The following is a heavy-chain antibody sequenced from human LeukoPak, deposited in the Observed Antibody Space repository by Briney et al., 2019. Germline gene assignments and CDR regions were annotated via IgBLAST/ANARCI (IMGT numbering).Heavy chain of an antibody. J-gene: IGHJ6*02. CDR3: ATTAGTMVRGDYYGMDV. Sequence: GGSLRLSCAASGFTVSSNYMSWVRQAPGKGLEWVSVIYSGGSTYYADSVKGRFTISRDNSKNTLYLQMNSLRAEDTAVYYRATTAGTMVRGDYYGMDVWGQGTTVTVSS. V-gene: IGHV3-66*01. CDR1: GFTVSSNY. D-gene: IGHD3-10*01. CDR2: IYSGGST.